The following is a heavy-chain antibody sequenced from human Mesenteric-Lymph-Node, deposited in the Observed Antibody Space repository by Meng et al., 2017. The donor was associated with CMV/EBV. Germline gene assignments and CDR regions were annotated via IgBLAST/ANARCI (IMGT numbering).Heavy chain of an antibody. CDR3: ARANYGMDV. CDR2: IYHSGST. CDR1: GGSISSSNY. V-gene: IGHV4-4*02. J-gene: IGHJ6*02. Sequence: LTCAVSGGSISSSNYWSWVRQPPGKGLEWIGEIYHSGSTNYNLSLKSRITISTDKSKNQFSLKLTSVTAADTAVYYCARANYGMDVWGQGTTVTVSS.